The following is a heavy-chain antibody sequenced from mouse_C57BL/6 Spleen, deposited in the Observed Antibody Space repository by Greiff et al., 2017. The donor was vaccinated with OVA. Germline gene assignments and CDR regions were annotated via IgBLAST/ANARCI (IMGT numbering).Heavy chain of an antibody. V-gene: IGHV1-52*01. D-gene: IGHD3-2*02. CDR1: GYTFTSYW. J-gene: IGHJ2*01. CDR2: IDPSDSET. Sequence: QVQLQQPGAELVRPGSSVKLSCKASGYTFTSYWMHWVKQRPIQGLEWIGNIDPSDSETHYTQKFKDKATLTVDKSSSTAYMQLSSLTSEDSAVYYCAKSDSSGYLDYWGQGTTLTVSS. CDR3: AKSDSSGYLDY.